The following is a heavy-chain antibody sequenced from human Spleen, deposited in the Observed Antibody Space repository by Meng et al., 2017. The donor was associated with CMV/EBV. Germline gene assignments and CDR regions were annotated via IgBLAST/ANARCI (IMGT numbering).Heavy chain of an antibody. CDR3: VKDAFLGDSDD. CDR2: IYSGGSST. V-gene: IGHV3-23*03. J-gene: IGHJ4*02. Sequence: GESLKISCAASGFTFSSYAMSWVRQAPGKGLEWVSVIYSGGSSTYYADSVKGRFTISRDNSKNTQYLQMNSLRAEDTAVYYCVKDAFLGDSDDWGQGTRVTVSS. CDR1: GFTFSSYA. D-gene: IGHD3-16*01.